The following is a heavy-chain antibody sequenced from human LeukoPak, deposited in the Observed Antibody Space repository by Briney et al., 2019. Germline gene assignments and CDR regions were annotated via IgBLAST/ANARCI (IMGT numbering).Heavy chain of an antibody. V-gene: IGHV1-2*04. CDR2: INPNSGGT. CDR1: GYTFTGYY. CDR3: ARDRAPASSGWVFDAFDI. Sequence: ASVKVSCKASGYTFTGYYMHWERQAPGQGLEWMGWINPNSGGTNYAQKFQGWVTMTRDTSISTAYMELSRLRSDDTAVYYCARDRAPASSGWVFDAFDIWGQGTMVTVSS. J-gene: IGHJ3*02. D-gene: IGHD6-19*01.